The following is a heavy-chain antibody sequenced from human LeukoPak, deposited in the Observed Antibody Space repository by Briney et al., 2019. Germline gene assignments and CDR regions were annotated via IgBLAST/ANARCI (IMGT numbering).Heavy chain of an antibody. D-gene: IGHD6-13*01. J-gene: IGHJ4*02. CDR3: TRDPTWYSSSWPRWGGHFDY. CDR2: TYYRSKWYN. V-gene: IGHV6-1*01. Sequence: SQTLSLTCAISGDSVSSNSAAWNWIRQSPSRGLEWLGRTYYRSKWYNDYAVSVKSRISINPDTSKNQFSLQLNSVTPEDTAIYYCTRDPTWYSSSWPRWGGHFDYWGQGTLVTVSS. CDR1: GDSVSSNSAA.